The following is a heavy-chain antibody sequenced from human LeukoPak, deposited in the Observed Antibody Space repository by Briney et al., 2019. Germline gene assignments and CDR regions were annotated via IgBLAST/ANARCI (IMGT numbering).Heavy chain of an antibody. D-gene: IGHD1-1*01. CDR1: GFTSSSYW. Sequence: GGSLRLSCAASGFTSSSYWMSWVRQAPGKGLEWVANIKQDGSEKYYVDPVKGRFTISRDNAKNSLYLQMNSLRADDTAIYYCAREGGWNDFDYWGQGTLVTVSS. J-gene: IGHJ4*02. V-gene: IGHV3-7*01. CDR3: AREGGWNDFDY. CDR2: IKQDGSEK.